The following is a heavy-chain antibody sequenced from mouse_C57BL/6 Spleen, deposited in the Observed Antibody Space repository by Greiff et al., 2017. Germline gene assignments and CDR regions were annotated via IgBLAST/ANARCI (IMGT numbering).Heavy chain of an antibody. V-gene: IGHV6-3*01. CDR1: GFTFSNYW. Sequence: EVKVEESGGGLVQPGGSMKLSCVASGFTFSNYWMNWVRQSPEKGLEWVAQIRLKSDNYATHYAESVKGRFTISRDDSKISVYLQMNNLRAEDTGIYYCAQFYSEYEGWYFDVWGTGTTVTVSS. CDR3: AQFYSEYEGWYFDV. CDR2: IRLKSDNYAT. J-gene: IGHJ1*03. D-gene: IGHD2-4*01.